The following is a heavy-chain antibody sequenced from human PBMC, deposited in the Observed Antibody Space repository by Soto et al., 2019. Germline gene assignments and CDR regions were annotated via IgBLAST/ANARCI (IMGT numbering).Heavy chain of an antibody. CDR1: GGSISSSSYY. V-gene: IGHV4-39*01. CDR2: IYYSGST. CDR3: ARRYLVRGVIITDAFDI. D-gene: IGHD3-10*01. Sequence: PSETLSLTCTVSGGSISSSSYYWGWIRQPPGKGLERIGSIYYSGSTYYNPSLKSRVTISVDTSKNQFSLKLSSVTAADTAVYYCARRYLVRGVIITDAFDIWGQGTMVTVSS. J-gene: IGHJ3*02.